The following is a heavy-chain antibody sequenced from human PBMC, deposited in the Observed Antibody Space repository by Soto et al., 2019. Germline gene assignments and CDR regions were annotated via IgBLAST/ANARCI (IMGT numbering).Heavy chain of an antibody. J-gene: IGHJ4*02. Sequence: ASVKVSCKASGGTFSSYTISWVRQAPGQGLEWMGRIIPILGIANYAQKFQGRVTITGEKSTRTAYMELSSLRSEDTAVYYCARHCSGGSCYYFDYWGQGTLVTVSS. V-gene: IGHV1-69*02. CDR2: IIPILGIA. D-gene: IGHD2-15*01. CDR1: GGTFSSYT. CDR3: ARHCSGGSCYYFDY.